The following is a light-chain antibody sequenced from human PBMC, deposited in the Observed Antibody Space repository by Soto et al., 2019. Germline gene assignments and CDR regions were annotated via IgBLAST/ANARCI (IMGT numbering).Light chain of an antibody. J-gene: IGKJ2*01. CDR3: QQYNSPYT. Sequence: DIQLTQSPSTLSASVGDRVTITCRASQSISDLLAWYHQKPGKAPKLLIYDASSLESGAPSRFSGSGYGTEFTLTISRLQPDDFATYYCQQYNSPYTFGQGTKVEIK. CDR1: QSISDL. CDR2: DAS. V-gene: IGKV1-5*01.